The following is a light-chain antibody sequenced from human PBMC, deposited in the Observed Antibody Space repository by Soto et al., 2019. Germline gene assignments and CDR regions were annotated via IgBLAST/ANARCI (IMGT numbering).Light chain of an antibody. CDR1: NIGSKS. J-gene: IGLJ2*01. Sequence: SYELTQPPSVSVAPGQTARITCGGNNIGSKSVHWYQQKPGQAPVLVVYDDRDRPSGIPERFSGYNSGNTATLTISRVEAGDEADYYCQVWDSSSDHVVFGGGTKLTVL. CDR3: QVWDSSSDHVV. V-gene: IGLV3-21*02. CDR2: DDR.